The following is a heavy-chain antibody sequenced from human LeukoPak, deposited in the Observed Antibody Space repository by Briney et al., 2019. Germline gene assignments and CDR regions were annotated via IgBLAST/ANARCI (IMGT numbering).Heavy chain of an antibody. V-gene: IGHV3-15*07. D-gene: IGHD3-3*01. J-gene: IGHJ5*02. CDR2: IKSKTDGETT. Sequence: GGSLRVSCAASGFTFTNACMNWVRQAPGQGLEWVGRIKSKTDGETTDYAAPVKGRFTISRDDSKKTVYLHVNSLKTEDSAVYYCTAGGDFWSGYYTGDNWFDPWGQGTLVTVSS. CDR1: GFTFTNAC. CDR3: TAGGDFWSGYYTGDNWFDP.